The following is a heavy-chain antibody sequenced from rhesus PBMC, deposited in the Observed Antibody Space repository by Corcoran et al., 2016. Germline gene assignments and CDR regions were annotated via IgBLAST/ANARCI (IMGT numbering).Heavy chain of an antibody. CDR3: ACLSSWSPDY. V-gene: IGHV4S14*01. D-gene: IGHD6-13*01. Sequence: QVQLQESGPGLVKPSETLSLTCAVSGGSISGYYYWSWIRQPPGKGLEWFGSIYGSGGSNYLNPSLKSRVTLSVDTSKNQFSLKLSSVTAADTAVYYCACLSSWSPDYWGQGVLVTVSS. CDR1: GGSISGYYY. J-gene: IGHJ4*01. CDR2: IYGSGGSN.